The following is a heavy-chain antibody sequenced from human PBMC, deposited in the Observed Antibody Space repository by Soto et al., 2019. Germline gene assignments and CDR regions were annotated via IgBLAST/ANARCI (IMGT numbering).Heavy chain of an antibody. Sequence: EVQLLESGGGLVQPGGSLRLSCAASGFTFSSHAMSWHRQAPGKGLEWVSTISGSGGSTYYADSVKGRFTISRDESKKTLYLQMNSLRAEDTAVYYCTRNQWDYWGQGTLVTVSS. D-gene: IGHD6-19*01. CDR1: GFTFSSHA. CDR3: TRNQWDY. J-gene: IGHJ4*02. CDR2: ISGSGGST. V-gene: IGHV3-23*01.